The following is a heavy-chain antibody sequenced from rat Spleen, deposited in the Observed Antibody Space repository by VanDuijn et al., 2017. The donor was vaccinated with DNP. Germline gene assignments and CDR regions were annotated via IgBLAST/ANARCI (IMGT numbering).Heavy chain of an antibody. CDR3: AKYYGYNSYFFDY. D-gene: IGHD1-9*01. J-gene: IGHJ2*01. CDR1: GFTFSDYA. Sequence: EVQLVESGGGLVQPGRSLKLSCAASGFTFSDYAMAWVRQSPEKDLEWVATIIYDGSKTYYRDSVKGRFTISRDNGRNTLNLQMDSLRSEDTATYYCAKYYGYNSYFFDYWGQGVMVTVSS. CDR2: IIYDGSKT. V-gene: IGHV5S10*01.